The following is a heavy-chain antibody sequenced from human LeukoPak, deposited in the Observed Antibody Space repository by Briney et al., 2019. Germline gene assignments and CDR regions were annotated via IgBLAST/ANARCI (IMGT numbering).Heavy chain of an antibody. J-gene: IGHJ4*02. Sequence: ASVTVSFKASGYTFTRYYMHWVRQAPGQGLGWMGTINPSGGSTNFAQKFQGRVTMTRDMSTNTVYMELSRLRSEDTAVYYCARDQGCSSTRCFIDYWGQGTLVTVSS. CDR3: ARDQGCSSTRCFIDY. D-gene: IGHD2-2*01. V-gene: IGHV1-46*01. CDR2: INPSGGST. CDR1: GYTFTRYY.